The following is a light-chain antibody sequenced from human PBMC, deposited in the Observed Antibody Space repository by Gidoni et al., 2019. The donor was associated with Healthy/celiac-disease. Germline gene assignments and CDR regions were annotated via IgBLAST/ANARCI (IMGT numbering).Light chain of an antibody. V-gene: IGKV4-1*01. CDR2: WAS. Sequence: DIVMTQSPDSLAVSLGERATNNCKSSQCVLYSSNNKNYLAWYQQKPGQPPKLLIDWASTRESGVPDRFSGSGSGKDFTLTISGLQAEDVAVYYCQQYYSTPYTFGQGTKLEIK. CDR3: QQYYSTPYT. J-gene: IGKJ2*01. CDR1: QCVLYSSNNKNY.